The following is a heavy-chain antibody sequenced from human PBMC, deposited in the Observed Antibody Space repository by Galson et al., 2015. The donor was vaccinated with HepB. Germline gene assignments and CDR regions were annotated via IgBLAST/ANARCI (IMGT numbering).Heavy chain of an antibody. J-gene: IGHJ3*02. D-gene: IGHD3-22*01. V-gene: IGHV3-23*01. CDR3: AKPFKRITMIVVITLAFDI. CDR2: FSGSGGST. Sequence: SLRLSCAASGFTLSNYAMSWVRQAPGRGLEWVSSFSGSGGSTHYADSVKGRFTISRDISKNTLYLQMNSLRAEDTAVYYCAKPFKRITMIVVITLAFDIWGQGTMVTVSS. CDR1: GFTLSNYA.